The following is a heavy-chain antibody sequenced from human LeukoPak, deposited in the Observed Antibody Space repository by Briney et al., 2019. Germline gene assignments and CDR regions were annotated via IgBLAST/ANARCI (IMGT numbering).Heavy chain of an antibody. CDR3: ARDRGQQLDY. J-gene: IGHJ4*02. CDR1: GFTLSTYG. CDR2: IWSDGSNK. V-gene: IGHV3-33*08. D-gene: IGHD6-13*01. Sequence: GGSLRLSCAASGFTLSTYGMHWVRQAPGKGLEWVAVIWSDGSNKFYADSVKGRFTISRDNPKNTVFLQMNSLRDEDTAIYYCARDRGQQLDYWGQGTLVTVSS.